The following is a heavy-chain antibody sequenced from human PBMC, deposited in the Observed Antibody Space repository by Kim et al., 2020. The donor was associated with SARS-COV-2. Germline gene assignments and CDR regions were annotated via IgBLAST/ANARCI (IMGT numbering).Heavy chain of an antibody. CDR1: GFTFSSYA. D-gene: IGHD1-26*01. V-gene: IGHV3-30*04. J-gene: IGHJ6*02. CDR3: ARDGGATSMDV. CDR2: ISYDGSNK. Sequence: GGSLRLSCAASGFTFSSYAMHWVRQAPGKGLEWVAVISYDGSNKYYADSVKGRFTISRDNSKNTLYLQMNSLRAEDTAVYYCARDGGATSMDVWGQGTT.